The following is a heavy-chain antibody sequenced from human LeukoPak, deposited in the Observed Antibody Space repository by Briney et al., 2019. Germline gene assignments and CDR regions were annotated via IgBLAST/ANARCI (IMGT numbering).Heavy chain of an antibody. CDR2: IYSNWNA. Sequence: PGGSLRLSCAASGFTVRGNYMSWIRQAPGKGLDRVSVIYSNWNAYYADSVKGRFTISRDNSKNMVYLQMNSLRAEDTAIYFCARDGDYGSGSFWGQGTLVTVSS. J-gene: IGHJ4*02. V-gene: IGHV3-53*01. CDR3: ARDGDYGSGSF. CDR1: GFTVRGNY. D-gene: IGHD3-10*01.